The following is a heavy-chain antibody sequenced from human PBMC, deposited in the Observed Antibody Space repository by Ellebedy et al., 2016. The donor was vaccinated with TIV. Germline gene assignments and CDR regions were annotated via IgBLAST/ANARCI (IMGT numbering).Heavy chain of an antibody. D-gene: IGHD4-23*01. CDR1: GFTFSSYW. V-gene: IGHV3-74*01. J-gene: IGHJ4*02. CDR3: ARSAYYGGKGYYFDY. CDR2: INPDGSTT. Sequence: GGSLRLXXAASGFTFSSYWIHWVRQAPGEGLAWVSRINPDGSTTTYADSVKGRFTISRDNAENTLYLQMNSLRAEDTAVYYCARSAYYGGKGYYFDYWGQGTLVTVSS.